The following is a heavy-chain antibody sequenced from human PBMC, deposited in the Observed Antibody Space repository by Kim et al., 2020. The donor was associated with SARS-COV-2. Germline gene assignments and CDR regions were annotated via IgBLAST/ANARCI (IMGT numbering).Heavy chain of an antibody. V-gene: IGHV4-34*01. D-gene: IGHD6-13*01. CDR3: ARVLRYSSSWYYFDY. J-gene: IGHJ4*02. Sequence: PSLKSRVTISVDTSKNQFSLKLSSVTAADTAVYYCARVLRYSSSWYYFDYWGQGTLVTVSS.